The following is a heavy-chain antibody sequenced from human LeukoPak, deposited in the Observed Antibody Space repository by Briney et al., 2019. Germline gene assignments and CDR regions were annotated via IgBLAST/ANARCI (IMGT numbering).Heavy chain of an antibody. CDR1: GGSISSSNW. Sequence: KTSETLSLTCAVSGGSISSSNWWSWVRQPPGKGLEWIGEIYHSGSTNYNPSLKSRVTMSVDTSKNHFSLSLTSVTDADTAVYYCARLPGCSGADCFRAFDIWGHGTMVTVSS. D-gene: IGHD2-21*02. CDR3: ARLPGCSGADCFRAFDI. J-gene: IGHJ3*02. CDR2: IYHSGST. V-gene: IGHV4-4*02.